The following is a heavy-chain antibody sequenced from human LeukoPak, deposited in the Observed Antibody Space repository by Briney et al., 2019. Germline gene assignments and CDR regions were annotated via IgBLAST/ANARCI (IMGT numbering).Heavy chain of an antibody. CDR3: ANPREGDSWAFDI. V-gene: IGHV3-30*18. D-gene: IGHD2-21*02. J-gene: IGHJ3*02. CDR2: LSYDGSYK. CDR1: GFSFSTYG. Sequence: GGSLRLSCAASGFSFSTYGMHWVRQAPGKGLEWVAGLSYDGSYKFYADSVKGRFTVSRDNSKNTLYLQMNSLRAEDTAVYYCANPREGDSWAFDIWGQGTVVTVSS.